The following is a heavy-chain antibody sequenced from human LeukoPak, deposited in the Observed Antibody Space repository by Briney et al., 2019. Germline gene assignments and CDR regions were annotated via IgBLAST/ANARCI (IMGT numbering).Heavy chain of an antibody. CDR2: ITDSGGST. D-gene: IGHD6-6*01. CDR3: AKGSSSSRPYYFDC. J-gene: IGHJ4*02. CDR1: GFTFRSYA. V-gene: IGHV3-23*01. Sequence: GGSLRLSCAASGFTFRSYAMSWVRQAPGKGLEWVSAITDSGGSTYYADSVKGRFTISRDNSKNTLYMQMNNLRAEDTAIYYCAKGSSSSRPYYFDCWGQGTLVTVSS.